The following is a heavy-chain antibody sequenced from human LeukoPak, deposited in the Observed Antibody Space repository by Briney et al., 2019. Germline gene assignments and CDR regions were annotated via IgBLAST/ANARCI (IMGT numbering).Heavy chain of an antibody. Sequence: GGSLGLSCAASGFTFSSYSMNWVRQAPGKGLEWVSSISSSSSYIYYADSVKGRFTISRDNAKNSLYLQMNSLRAEDTAVYYCARDPYGSATEIVDLWGRGTLVTVSS. J-gene: IGHJ2*01. V-gene: IGHV3-21*01. CDR2: ISSSSSYI. CDR3: ARDPYGSATEIVDL. D-gene: IGHD3-10*01. CDR1: GFTFSSYS.